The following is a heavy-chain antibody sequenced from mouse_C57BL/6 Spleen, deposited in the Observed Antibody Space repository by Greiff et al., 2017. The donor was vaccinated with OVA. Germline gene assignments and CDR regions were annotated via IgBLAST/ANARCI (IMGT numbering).Heavy chain of an antibody. CDR1: GFTFSSYA. V-gene: IGHV5-4*01. CDR2: ISDGGSYT. J-gene: IGHJ3*01. CDR3: AREGETFAY. Sequence: EVQGVESGGGLVKPGGSLKLSCAASGFTFSSYAMSWVRQTPEKRLEWVATISDGGSYTYYPDNVKGRFTISRDNAKNNLYLQMSHLKSEDTAMYYCAREGETFAYWGQGTLVTVSA.